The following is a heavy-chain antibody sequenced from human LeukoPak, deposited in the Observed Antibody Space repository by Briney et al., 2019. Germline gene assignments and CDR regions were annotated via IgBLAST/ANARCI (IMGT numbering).Heavy chain of an antibody. CDR1: GFIFRNYE. D-gene: IGHD6-13*01. V-gene: IGHV3-48*03. CDR2: ISTTASTI. J-gene: IGHJ4*02. Sequence: HSGGSLRLSCAASGFIFRNYEFNWVRQAPGKGLEWIAYISTTASTIYYADSVKGRFTISRDNVQNSLHLQMNTLRAEDTATYYCVRGASSGWSLLDSWGQGNLVTVSS. CDR3: VRGASSGWSLLDS.